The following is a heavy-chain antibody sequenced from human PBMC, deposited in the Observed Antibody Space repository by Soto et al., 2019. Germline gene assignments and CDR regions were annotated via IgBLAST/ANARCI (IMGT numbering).Heavy chain of an antibody. V-gene: IGHV4-31*03. CDR1: GGYITSGGYY. CDR2: IYYSGST. Sequence: SETLSLTCTVAGGYITSGGYYWSWIRQHPGKGLEWIGYIYYSGSTYYNPSLKSRVTISVDTSKNQFSLKLSSVTAADTAVYYCARDSSGGSLAYWGQGTLVTVSS. CDR3: ARDSSGGSLAY. D-gene: IGHD2-15*01. J-gene: IGHJ4*02.